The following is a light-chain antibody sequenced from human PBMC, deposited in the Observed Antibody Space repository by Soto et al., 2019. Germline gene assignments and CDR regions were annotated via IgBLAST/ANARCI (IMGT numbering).Light chain of an antibody. CDR2: DVS. V-gene: IGLV2-14*01. Sequence: QSVLTQPASVSGSPGQSITISCTGTSSDVGGYNYVSWYQQHPGKAPKLMIYDVSHRPSGVSNRFSGSKSGNTASLTISGLQAEDEADYYCSSYTSSSTYVFGTGTKLTVL. CDR3: SSYTSSSTYV. J-gene: IGLJ1*01. CDR1: SSDVGGYNY.